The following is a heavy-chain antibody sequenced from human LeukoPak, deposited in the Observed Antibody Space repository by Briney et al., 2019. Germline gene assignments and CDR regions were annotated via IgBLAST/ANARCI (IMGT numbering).Heavy chain of an antibody. CDR1: GYTFTSYD. CDR2: MNPNSGNT. V-gene: IGHV1-8*01. D-gene: IGHD3-10*01. J-gene: IGHJ4*02. Sequence: ASVKVSCKASGYTFTSYDINWVRQATGQGLEWMGWMNPNSGNTGYAQKSQGRVTMTRNTSISTAYMELSSLRSEDTAVYYCARGQRVRETLGGYWGQGTLVTVSS. CDR3: ARGQRVRETLGGY.